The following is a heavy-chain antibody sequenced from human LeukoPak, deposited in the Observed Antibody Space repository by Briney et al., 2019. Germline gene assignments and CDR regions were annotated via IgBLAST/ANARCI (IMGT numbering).Heavy chain of an antibody. CDR3: ARIVGASDY. D-gene: IGHD1-26*01. CDR2: IYYSGST. V-gene: IGHV4-4*02. Sequence: SGTLSLTCAVSGGSISSSNWWSWVRQPPGKGLEWIGSIYYSGSTYYNPSLKSRVTISVDTSKNQFSLKLSSVTAADTAVYYCARIVGASDYWGQGTLVTVSS. J-gene: IGHJ4*02. CDR1: GGSISSSNW.